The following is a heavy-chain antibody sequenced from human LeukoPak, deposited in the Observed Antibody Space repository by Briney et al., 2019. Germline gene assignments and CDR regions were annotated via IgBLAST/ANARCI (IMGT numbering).Heavy chain of an antibody. CDR2: IRPDGGGA. CDR3: VRLLGTVTTYDF. CDR1: GLTFSNRW. D-gene: IGHD1-7*01. V-gene: IGHV3-7*01. Sequence: GGSLRLSCLVSGLTFSNRWMSWVRQAPGKGLEWVANIRPDGGGAYYLDSVKGRFTISRDNAENSLFLQMNSLRAEDTAVYYCVRLLGTVTTYDFWGQGTLVTVSS. J-gene: IGHJ4*02.